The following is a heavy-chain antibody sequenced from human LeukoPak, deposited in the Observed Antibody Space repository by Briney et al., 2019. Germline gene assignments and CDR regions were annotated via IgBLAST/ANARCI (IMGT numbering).Heavy chain of an antibody. D-gene: IGHD6-19*01. J-gene: IGHJ1*01. Sequence: GGSLRLSCAASGFTVSSNYMSWVRPAPGKGLEWVSVIYSGGSTYYADSVKGRFTISRDNSKNTLYLQMNSLRAEDTAVYYCARNLGGWYQPGYFQHWGQGTLVTVSS. CDR2: IYSGGST. V-gene: IGHV3-66*02. CDR1: GFTVSSNY. CDR3: ARNLGGWYQPGYFQH.